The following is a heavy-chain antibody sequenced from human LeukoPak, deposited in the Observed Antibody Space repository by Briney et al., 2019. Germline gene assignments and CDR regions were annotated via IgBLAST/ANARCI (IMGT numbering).Heavy chain of an antibody. V-gene: IGHV3-23*01. J-gene: IGHJ4*02. CDR2: ISGSGGST. Sequence: GGSLRLSSAVSGFTFSSYGMSWVHQAPGKGLEWVSAISGSGGSTYYADSVKGRFTISRDNSKNTLYLQMNSLRAEDTAVYYCAKNSKDTAMVDFDYWGQGTLVTVSS. CDR3: AKNSKDTAMVDFDY. CDR1: GFTFSSYG. D-gene: IGHD5-18*01.